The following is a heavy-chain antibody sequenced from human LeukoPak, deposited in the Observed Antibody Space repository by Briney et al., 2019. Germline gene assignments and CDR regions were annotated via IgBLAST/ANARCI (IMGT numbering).Heavy chain of an antibody. V-gene: IGHV4-34*01. Sequence: SETLSLTCSVSDGSIRTYYWSWIRQPPGKGLEWIGEINHSGSTNYNPSLKSRVTISVDTSKNQFSLKLSSVTAADTAVYYCARERRYKYYYYGMDVWGQGTTVTVSS. CDR1: DGSIRTYY. J-gene: IGHJ6*02. CDR3: ARERRYKYYYYGMDV. CDR2: INHSGST. D-gene: IGHD5-18*01.